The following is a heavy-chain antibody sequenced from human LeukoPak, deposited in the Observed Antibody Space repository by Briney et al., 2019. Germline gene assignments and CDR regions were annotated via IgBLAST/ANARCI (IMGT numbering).Heavy chain of an antibody. CDR2: MNPNSGNT. CDR1: GYTFTSYD. CDR3: ARVPYSSSWRLYYYMDV. J-gene: IGHJ6*03. D-gene: IGHD6-13*01. V-gene: IGHV1-8*03. Sequence: ASVKVSCKASGYTFTSYDINWVRQATGQGLEWMGWMNPNSGNTGYAQKFQGRVTITRNTSISTAYMELSSLRPEDTAVYYCARVPYSSSWRLYYYMDVWGKGTTVTVSS.